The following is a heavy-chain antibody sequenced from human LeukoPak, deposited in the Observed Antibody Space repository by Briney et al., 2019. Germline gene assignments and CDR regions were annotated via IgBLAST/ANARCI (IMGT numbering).Heavy chain of an antibody. Sequence: GGSLRLSCAASGFIFSSYAMSGVGGAPGKGLEWGSAISGSGVTTYYADSVKGRFTISRDNSKNTLYIQMNSLRAEDTGVYYCARDGEHVLAHDSWGQGTLVTVSS. CDR3: ARDGEHVLAHDS. D-gene: IGHD2-15*01. J-gene: IGHJ4*02. V-gene: IGHV3-23*01. CDR1: GFIFSSYA. CDR2: ISGSGVTT.